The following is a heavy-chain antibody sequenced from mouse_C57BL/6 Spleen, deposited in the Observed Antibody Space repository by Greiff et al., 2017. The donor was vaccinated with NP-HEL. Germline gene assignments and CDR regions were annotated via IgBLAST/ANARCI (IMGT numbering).Heavy chain of an antibody. CDR1: GFNIKDDY. J-gene: IGHJ3*01. Sequence: EVQGVESGAELVRPGASVKLSCTASGFNIKDDYMHWVKQRPEQGLEWIGWIDPENGDTEYASKFQGKATITADTSSNTAYLQLSSLTSEDTAVYYCSYYSNWAWFAYWGQGTLVTVSA. V-gene: IGHV14-4*01. D-gene: IGHD2-5*01. CDR2: IDPENGDT. CDR3: SYYSNWAWFAY.